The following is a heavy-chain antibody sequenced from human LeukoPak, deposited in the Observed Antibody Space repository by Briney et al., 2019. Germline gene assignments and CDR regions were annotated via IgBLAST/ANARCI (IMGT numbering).Heavy chain of an antibody. V-gene: IGHV3-21*01. D-gene: IGHD3/OR15-3a*01. CDR3: ARQGLYYYYMDV. CDR2: ISSSSSYI. J-gene: IGHJ6*03. CDR1: GFTFSSYS. Sequence: PGGSLRLSCAASGFTFSSYSMNWVRQAPGKGLEWVSSISSSSSYIYYADSVKGRFTISRDNAKNSLYLQMNSLRAEDTAVYYCARQGLYYYYMDVWGKGTTVTVSS.